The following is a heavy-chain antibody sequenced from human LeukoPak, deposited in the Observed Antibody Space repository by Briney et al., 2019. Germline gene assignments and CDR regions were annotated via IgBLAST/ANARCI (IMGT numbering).Heavy chain of an antibody. CDR3: ARDPAKVPYYFDY. Sequence: GGSLRLSCAASGFTFSSYWMSWVRQAPGKGLEWVANIKQDGSEKYYVDSVKGRFTISRDNAKNSLYLQMNSLRAEDTAVYYCARDPAKVPYYFDYWGQGTLVTVSS. J-gene: IGHJ4*02. CDR1: GFTFSSYW. D-gene: IGHD1-1*01. V-gene: IGHV3-7*01. CDR2: IKQDGSEK.